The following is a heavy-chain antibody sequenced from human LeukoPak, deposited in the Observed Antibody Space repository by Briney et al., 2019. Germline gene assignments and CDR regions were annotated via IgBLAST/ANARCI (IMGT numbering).Heavy chain of an antibody. D-gene: IGHD1-26*01. V-gene: IGHV1-8*01. Sequence: ASVKVSCKASGYIFTTYDINWVRQAPGQGPEWLGWMSPSSGNTGVAQKFQGRVSMTRDTSIHTAYMELSSLTSDDTAVYYCTRGEGIVGSYWGQGTLVTVSS. CDR3: TRGEGIVGSY. CDR2: MSPSSGNT. J-gene: IGHJ4*02. CDR1: GYIFTTYD.